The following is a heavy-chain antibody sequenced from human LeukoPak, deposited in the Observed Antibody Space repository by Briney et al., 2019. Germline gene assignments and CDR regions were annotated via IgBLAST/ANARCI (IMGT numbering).Heavy chain of an antibody. CDR1: GFTFSSYS. V-gene: IGHV3-48*04. Sequence: GGSLRLSCAASGFTFSSYSMNWVRQAPGKGLEWVSYISSSSSTIYYADSVKGGFTISRDNAKNSLYLQMNSLRAEDTAVYYCARGSGSRSLGYWGQGTLVTVSS. CDR2: ISSSSSTI. J-gene: IGHJ4*02. D-gene: IGHD2-15*01. CDR3: ARGSGSRSLGY.